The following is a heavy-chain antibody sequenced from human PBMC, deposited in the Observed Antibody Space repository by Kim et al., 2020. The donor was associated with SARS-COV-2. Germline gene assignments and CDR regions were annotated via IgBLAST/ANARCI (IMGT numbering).Heavy chain of an antibody. CDR3: AKDSAYYDFWSGYLKEKDYYYYSGMDC. J-gene: IGHJ6*02. V-gene: IGHV3-30*18. D-gene: IGHD3-3*01. CDR2: ISYDGSNK. Sequence: GGSLRLSCAASGFTFSSYGMHWVRQAPGKGLEWVAVISYDGSNKYYADSVKGRFTISRDNSKNTLYLQMNSLRAEDTAVYYCAKDSAYYDFWSGYLKEKDYYYYSGMDCWGQGTTVTVSS. CDR1: GFTFSSYG.